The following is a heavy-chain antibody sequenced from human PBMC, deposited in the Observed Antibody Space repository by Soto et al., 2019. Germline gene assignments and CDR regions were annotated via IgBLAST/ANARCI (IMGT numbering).Heavy chain of an antibody. Sequence: QITLKESGPTLVKPTQTLTLTCTFSGFSLSTSGVGVGWIRQPPGKALEWLALIYWDDDKRYSPSLRSRLTTNKDNSKNQVFLTMTNMDPMDTATYYCIQSRCGGDCLQSYASHYYYGMDVWGQGTTVTVSS. V-gene: IGHV2-5*02. J-gene: IGHJ6*02. CDR1: GFSLSTSGVG. CDR2: IYWDDDK. D-gene: IGHD2-21*02. CDR3: IQSRCGGDCLQSYASHYYYGMDV.